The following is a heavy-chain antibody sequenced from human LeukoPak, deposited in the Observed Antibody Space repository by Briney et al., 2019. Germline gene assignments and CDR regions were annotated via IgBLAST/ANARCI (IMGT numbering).Heavy chain of an antibody. D-gene: IGHD3-3*01. J-gene: IGHJ4*02. V-gene: IGHV3-23*01. CDR3: AKRYYDFWSGYSHHSDY. CDR1: GFTFSSYA. CDR2: ISGSGGST. Sequence: GGSLRLSCAASGFTFSSYAMSWGPQAPGKGLEWVSAISGSGGSTHYADSVKGRFTIHRDNSKHTLYMQMKSLRAAHTAVYYCAKRYYDFWSGYSHHSDYWGQGTLVTVSS.